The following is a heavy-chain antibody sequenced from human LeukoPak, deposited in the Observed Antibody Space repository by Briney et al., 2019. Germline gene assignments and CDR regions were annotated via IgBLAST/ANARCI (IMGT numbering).Heavy chain of an antibody. J-gene: IGHJ4*02. D-gene: IGHD5-18*01. Sequence: SETLSLTCAVYGGSFSGYYWSWIRQPPGKGREWIGEINHSGSTNYNPSLKSRVTISVDTSKNQFSLKLSSVTAADTAVYYCARGTTYSYGFSYWGQGTLVTVSS. CDR2: INHSGST. CDR1: GGSFSGYY. V-gene: IGHV4-34*01. CDR3: ARGTTYSYGFSY.